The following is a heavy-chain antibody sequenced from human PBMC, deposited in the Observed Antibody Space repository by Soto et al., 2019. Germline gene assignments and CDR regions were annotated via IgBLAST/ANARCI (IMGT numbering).Heavy chain of an antibody. CDR1: GYTFTSYA. D-gene: IGHD1-1*01. Sequence: ASVKVSCKASGYTFTSYAMHWVRQAPGQRLEWMGWINAGNGNTKYSQKFQGRVTITRDTSASTAYMELSSLRSEDTAVYYCARDRVHNWNAAPGYYGMDVWGQGTTVTVSS. J-gene: IGHJ6*02. CDR2: INAGNGNT. V-gene: IGHV1-3*01. CDR3: ARDRVHNWNAAPGYYGMDV.